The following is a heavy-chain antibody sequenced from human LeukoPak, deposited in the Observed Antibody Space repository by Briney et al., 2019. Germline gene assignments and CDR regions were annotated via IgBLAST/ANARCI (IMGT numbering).Heavy chain of an antibody. CDR2: IYYSGST. CDR3: ARAVAGDDAFDI. Sequence: SETLSLTCSVSGGSISGSSSYWGWIRQPPGKGLEWIGSIYYSGSTYDNPALKSRVTISVDTPKNQFSLKLSSVTAADTAVYYCARAVAGDDAFDIWGQGTMVTVSS. CDR1: GGSISGSSSY. V-gene: IGHV4-39*07. D-gene: IGHD6-19*01. J-gene: IGHJ3*02.